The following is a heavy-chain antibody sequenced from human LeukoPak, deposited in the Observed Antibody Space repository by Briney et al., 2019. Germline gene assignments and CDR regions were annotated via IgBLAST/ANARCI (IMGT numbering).Heavy chain of an antibody. CDR2: IYYSGST. J-gene: IGHJ3*02. D-gene: IGHD3-3*01. Sequence: SETLSLTCTVSGGSISSYYWSWIRQPPGKGLEWIGYIYYSGSTNYNPSLKSRVTISVDTSKNQFSLKLSSVTAADTAVYYCARPRPSDDFWSGSDASGNAFDIWGQGTMVTVSS. CDR3: ARPRPSDDFWSGSDASGNAFDI. V-gene: IGHV4-59*08. CDR1: GGSISSYY.